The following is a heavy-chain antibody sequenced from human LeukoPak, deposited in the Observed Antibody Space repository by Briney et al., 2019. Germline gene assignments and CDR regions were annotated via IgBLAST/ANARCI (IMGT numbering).Heavy chain of an antibody. D-gene: IGHD2-2*01. CDR1: GYTFTSYD. Sequence: GASVKVSCKASGYTFTSYDINWVRQATGQGLGWMGWMNPNSGNTGYAQKFQGRVTMTRNTSISTAYMELSSLGSEDTAVYYCARGDRYCSSTSCFENWFDPWGQGTLVTVSS. J-gene: IGHJ5*02. CDR2: MNPNSGNT. CDR3: ARGDRYCSSTSCFENWFDP. V-gene: IGHV1-8*01.